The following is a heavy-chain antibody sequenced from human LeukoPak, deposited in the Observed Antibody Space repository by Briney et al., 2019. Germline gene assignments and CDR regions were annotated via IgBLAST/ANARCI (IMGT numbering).Heavy chain of an antibody. D-gene: IGHD6-6*01. CDR3: AKFHSSSSYHEFDY. J-gene: IGHJ4*02. CDR1: GFTFNNYA. Sequence: PGGSLRLSCAASGFTFNNYAMGWVRQAPGKGLEWVSTISSSGGSTYYADSVKGRFTISRDNSKNTLYLQMNSLRAEDTAVYYCAKFHSSSSYHEFDYWGQGTLVTVSS. V-gene: IGHV3-23*01. CDR2: ISSSGGST.